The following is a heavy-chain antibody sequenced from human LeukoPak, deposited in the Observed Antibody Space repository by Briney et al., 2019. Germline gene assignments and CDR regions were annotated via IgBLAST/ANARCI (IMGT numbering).Heavy chain of an antibody. J-gene: IGHJ4*02. Sequence: GGSLRLSCVVSGFSVNDYYMSWIRQAPGKGLEWISDIGGSESIVSYGGSVRGRFTVSRDFAMNSLFLQPNSLSADDTAVYYCAREMVAGTFDSWGQGTLVTVSS. V-gene: IGHV3-11*01. D-gene: IGHD1-7*01. CDR1: GFSVNDYY. CDR2: IGGSESIV. CDR3: AREMVAGTFDS.